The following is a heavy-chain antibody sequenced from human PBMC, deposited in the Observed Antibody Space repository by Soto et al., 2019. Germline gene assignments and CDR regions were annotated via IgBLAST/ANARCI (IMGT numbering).Heavy chain of an antibody. J-gene: IGHJ4*02. CDR3: ATQRPTSSGRYEYFDY. V-gene: IGHV1-24*01. Sequence: ASVKVSCKVSGYTLTELSMHWVRQAPGKGLEWMGGFDPEDGETIYAQKFQGRVTMTEDTSTDTAYMELSSLRSEDTAVYYCATQRPTSSGRYEYFDYWGQGTLVTVSS. D-gene: IGHD6-19*01. CDR1: GYTLTELS. CDR2: FDPEDGET.